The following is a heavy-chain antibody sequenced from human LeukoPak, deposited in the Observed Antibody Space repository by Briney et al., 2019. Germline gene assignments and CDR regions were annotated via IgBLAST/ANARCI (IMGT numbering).Heavy chain of an antibody. D-gene: IGHD2-2*02. Sequence: GGSLRLSCAASGFTFSSYAKSWVRQAPGKGLEWISGITDSGFTTFYANSVKGRFTISRDNSKNTLYLQMNSLRAEDTAVYYCANAGFCSSSTCYNPFDHWGQGTLVTVSS. J-gene: IGHJ4*02. CDR1: GFTFSSYA. CDR3: ANAGFCSSSTCYNPFDH. V-gene: IGHV3-23*01. CDR2: ITDSGFTT.